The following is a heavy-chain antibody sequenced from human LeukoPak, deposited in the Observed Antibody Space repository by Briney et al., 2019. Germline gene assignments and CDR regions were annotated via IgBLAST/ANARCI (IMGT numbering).Heavy chain of an antibody. CDR3: ARGPNSNWAGLDF. J-gene: IGHJ4*02. V-gene: IGHV3-74*01. CDR1: GFSFSGHW. D-gene: IGHD1-1*01. Sequence: GGSLRLSCTASGFSFSGHWMHWARQLPGKGLVWVSRTSPTGSTTSYADSVKGRFTVSRDNAKNTLYLQVNNLRAEDTAVYYCARGPNSNWAGLDFWGQGTLLTVSS. CDR2: TSPTGSTT.